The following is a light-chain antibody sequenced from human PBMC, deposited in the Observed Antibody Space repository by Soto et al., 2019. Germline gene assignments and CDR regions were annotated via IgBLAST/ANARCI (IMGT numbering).Light chain of an antibody. J-gene: IGKJ1*01. CDR2: AAS. Sequence: DIKMTQSPSSLSASVGNRVTITCRASQPIDKYLNWYQQKPGRAPNLLLYAASTLKTGVPSRFRGSGSGTEFTLTVTSLQPEDFATYFCQQTFTLPWTFGQGTDV. CDR3: QQTFTLPWT. V-gene: IGKV1-39*01. CDR1: QPIDKY.